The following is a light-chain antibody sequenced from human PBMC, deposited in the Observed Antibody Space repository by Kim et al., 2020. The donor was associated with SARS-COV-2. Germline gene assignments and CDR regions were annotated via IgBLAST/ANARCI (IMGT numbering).Light chain of an antibody. CDR1: QSVSSND. V-gene: IGKV3-20*01. Sequence: PGERATLSCRASQSVSSNDFTWYQQKPGQAPRLLIYGASSRATGIPDRFSGSGSGTDFTLTISRLEPEDFAVYYCQQYDQSPMITFGQGTKLEI. CDR3: QQYDQSPMIT. J-gene: IGKJ2*01. CDR2: GAS.